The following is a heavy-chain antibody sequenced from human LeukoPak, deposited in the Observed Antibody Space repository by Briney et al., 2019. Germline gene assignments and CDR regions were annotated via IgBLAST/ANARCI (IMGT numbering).Heavy chain of an antibody. V-gene: IGHV4-59*01. CDR3: ARGLLDGYTHPPACDI. Sequence: PSETLSLTCTVSGGSISSYYWSWIRQPPGKGLEWIGYIYYSGSTNYNPSLKSRVTISVDTSKNQFSLKLSSVTAADTAVYYCARGLLDGYTHPPACDIWGQGTMVTVSS. CDR1: GGSISSYY. J-gene: IGHJ3*02. D-gene: IGHD5-24*01. CDR2: IYYSGST.